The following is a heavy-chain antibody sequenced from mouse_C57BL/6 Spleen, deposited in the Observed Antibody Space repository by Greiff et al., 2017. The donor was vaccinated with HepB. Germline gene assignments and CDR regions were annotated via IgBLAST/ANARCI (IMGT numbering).Heavy chain of an antibody. CDR3: ARRDDGYSYFDY. CDR2: IYPGSGST. J-gene: IGHJ2*01. CDR1: GYTFTSYW. Sequence: QVQLQQPGAELVKPGASVKMSCKASGYTFTSYWITWVKQRPGQGLEWIGDIYPGSGSTNYNEKFKSKATLTVDTSSSTAYMHLSSLTSEDSAVYYCARRDDGYSYFDYWGQGTTLTVSS. V-gene: IGHV1-55*01. D-gene: IGHD2-3*01.